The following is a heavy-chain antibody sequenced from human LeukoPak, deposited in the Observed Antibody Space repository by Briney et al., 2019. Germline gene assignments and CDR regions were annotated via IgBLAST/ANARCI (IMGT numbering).Heavy chain of an antibody. CDR3: ASSSGIDAFDI. CDR2: ISYDGSNK. D-gene: IGHD1-14*01. CDR1: GFTFSSYA. J-gene: IGHJ3*02. Sequence: SGGSLRLSCAASGFTFSSYAMHWVRQAPGKGLEWVAVISYDGSNKYYADSVKGRFTISRHNSKNTLYLQMNSLRAEDTAVYYCASSSGIDAFDIWGQGTMVTVSS. V-gene: IGHV3-30*01.